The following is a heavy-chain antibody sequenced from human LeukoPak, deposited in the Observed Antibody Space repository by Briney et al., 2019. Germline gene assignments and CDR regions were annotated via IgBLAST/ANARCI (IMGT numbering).Heavy chain of an antibody. CDR2: IYYSGST. D-gene: IGHD3-10*01. CDR1: GGSISSYY. J-gene: IGHJ3*02. CDR3: ARAPGGYGSGSRGAFDI. Sequence: SETLSLTCTVSGGSISSYYWSWIRRPPGKGLEWIGYIYYSGSTNYNPSLQSRVTISLDTSKSQFSLKLSSMTAADTAVYYCARAPGGYGSGSRGAFDIWGQGTMVTVSS. V-gene: IGHV4-59*01.